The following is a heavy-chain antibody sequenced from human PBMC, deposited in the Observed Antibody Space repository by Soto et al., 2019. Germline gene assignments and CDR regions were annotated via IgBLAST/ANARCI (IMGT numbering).Heavy chain of an antibody. V-gene: IGHV4-59*01. J-gene: IGHJ5*02. CDR3: ARPLFGWGIWFDP. CDR2: ISYSGST. Sequence: QVQLQESGPGLVKPSETLSLTCTVSGGSISSYYWSWIRQPPGKGLEWIGYISYSGSTNYNPSLKSRVTISVDTSKNQFALKLSSVTAADTAVYYCARPLFGWGIWFDPWGQGTLVTVSS. CDR1: GGSISSYY. D-gene: IGHD3-10*02.